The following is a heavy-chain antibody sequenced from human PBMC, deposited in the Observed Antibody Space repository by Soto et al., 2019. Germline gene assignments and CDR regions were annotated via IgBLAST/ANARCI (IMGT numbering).Heavy chain of an antibody. CDR3: ARTSYDSSGTAADP. D-gene: IGHD3-22*01. V-gene: IGHV4-31*03. CDR1: GGSISSGNNY. Sequence: QVQLQESGPGMVKPSQTLSLTCTVSGGSISSGNNYWSWIRQHPGKGLEWIGYIYYSGSTYYNPSLKSRVTISVDTSKNQFSLKLSSVTAADTAVYYCARTSYDSSGTAADPWGQGTLVTVSS. J-gene: IGHJ5*02. CDR2: IYYSGST.